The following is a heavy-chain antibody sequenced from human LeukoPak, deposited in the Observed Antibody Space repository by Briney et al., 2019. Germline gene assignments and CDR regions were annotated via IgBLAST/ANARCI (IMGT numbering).Heavy chain of an antibody. V-gene: IGHV3-23*01. CDR3: AKEGEGHITMKALLTRDLDY. CDR1: GFTFNSYA. Sequence: GGSLRLSCAASGFTFNSYALTRVRQAPGKGLEWVSAISGSGGSTYYADSVKGRLTISRDNSKNTLYLQMNSLKAEDTAVYYCAKEGEGHITMKALLTRDLDYWGQGTLVTVSS. J-gene: IGHJ4*02. CDR2: ISGSGGST. D-gene: IGHD3-22*01.